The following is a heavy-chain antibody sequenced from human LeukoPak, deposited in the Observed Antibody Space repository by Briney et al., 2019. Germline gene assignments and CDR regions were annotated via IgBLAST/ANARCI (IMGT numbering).Heavy chain of an antibody. CDR3: ARGGYSSSRSDY. D-gene: IGHD6-19*01. CDR1: GFTFSSYS. V-gene: IGHV3-21*01. Sequence: GGSLRLSCGASGFTFSSYSMNWVRQAPGKGLEWVSSISSGSDYIYYADSVKGRFTISRDNAKNSVYLQMNSLRAEDTALYYCARGGYSSSRSDYWGQGTLVTVSS. J-gene: IGHJ4*02. CDR2: ISSGSDYI.